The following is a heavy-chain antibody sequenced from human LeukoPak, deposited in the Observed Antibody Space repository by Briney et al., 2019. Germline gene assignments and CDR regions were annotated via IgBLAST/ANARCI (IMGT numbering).Heavy chain of an antibody. D-gene: IGHD6-13*01. Sequence: GGSLRLSCAASGFTFSSYAMSWVRQAPGKGLEWVSVISGSGGNTYYADSVKGRFTISRDNSKNTLYLQMNSLRAEDTAVYYCAKDRSSSWYAINYYYYGMDVWGQGTTVTVSS. CDR3: AKDRSSSWYAINYYYYGMDV. CDR2: ISGSGGNT. V-gene: IGHV3-23*01. J-gene: IGHJ6*02. CDR1: GFTFSSYA.